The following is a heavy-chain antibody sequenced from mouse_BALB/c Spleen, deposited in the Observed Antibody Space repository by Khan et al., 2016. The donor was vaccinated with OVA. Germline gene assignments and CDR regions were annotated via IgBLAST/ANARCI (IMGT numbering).Heavy chain of an antibody. V-gene: IGHV1S137*01. CDR1: GYTFTDFT. J-gene: IGHJ3*01. CDR2: ISTYYGHA. CDR3: TRGGGGNRFAY. Sequence: VQLQESGAEVVRPGVSVKVSCKGSGYTFTDFTLHWVKQSHAMSLEWIGVISTYYGHATYNQKFKDKATMTVDKSSSTAYMELARLTSEDSAIFYLTRGGGGNRFAYWGQGTLVTVSA.